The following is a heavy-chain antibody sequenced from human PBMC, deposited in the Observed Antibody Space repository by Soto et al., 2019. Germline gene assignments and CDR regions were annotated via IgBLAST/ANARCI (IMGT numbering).Heavy chain of an antibody. CDR3: ARGAVAGTIFDY. J-gene: IGHJ4*02. CDR1: DGSISSYY. V-gene: IGHV4-59*05. Sequence: SETLSLTCIVSDGSISSYYWSWIRQSPGKGLEWIGSIYYSGSTNYNPSLKSRVTISVDTSKNQFSLKLSSVTAADTAVYYCARGAVAGTIFDYWGQGTLVTVSS. D-gene: IGHD6-19*01. CDR2: IYYSGST.